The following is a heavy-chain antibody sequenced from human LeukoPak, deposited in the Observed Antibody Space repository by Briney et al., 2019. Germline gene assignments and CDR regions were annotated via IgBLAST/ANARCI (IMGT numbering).Heavy chain of an antibody. V-gene: IGHV3-30*04. CDR3: ARDLGYSSGWYGGSYYFDY. CDR1: GFTFSSYA. J-gene: IGHJ4*02. CDR2: ISYDGSNK. D-gene: IGHD6-19*01. Sequence: GGSLRLSCAPSGFTFSSYAMHWVRQAPGKGLEWVAVISYDGSNKYYADSVKGRFTISRDNSKNTLYLQMNSLRAEDTAVYYCARDLGYSSGWYGGSYYFDYWGQGTLVTVSS.